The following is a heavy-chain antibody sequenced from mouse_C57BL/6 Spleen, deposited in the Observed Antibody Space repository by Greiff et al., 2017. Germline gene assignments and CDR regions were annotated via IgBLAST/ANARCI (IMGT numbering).Heavy chain of an antibody. D-gene: IGHD2-12*01. J-gene: IGHJ1*03. V-gene: IGHV1-7*01. CDR3: VGRSYWYFDV. CDR1: GYTFTSSW. Sequence: QVQLKQSGAELAKPGASVKLSCKASGYTFTSSWMHWVKQRPGQGLEWIGYINPSSGYTKYNQKFKDKATLTADKSSSTAYMQLSSLTYEDSAVXYCVGRSYWYFDVWGTGTTVTVSS. CDR2: INPSSGYT.